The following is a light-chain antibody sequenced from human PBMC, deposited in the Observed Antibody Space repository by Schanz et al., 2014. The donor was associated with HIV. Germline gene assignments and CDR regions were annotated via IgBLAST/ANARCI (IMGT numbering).Light chain of an antibody. CDR3: QQYNDWPPIT. J-gene: IGKJ5*01. Sequence: EIVLTQSPGTLSLSPGERATLSCRASQSVGSNYLAWYQQKPGQSPRLLIYGASTRATDVPARFSGSGSGTEFTLTISSLQSEDFAVYYCQQYNDWPPITFGQGTRLEIK. V-gene: IGKV3-15*01. CDR2: GAS. CDR1: QSVGSN.